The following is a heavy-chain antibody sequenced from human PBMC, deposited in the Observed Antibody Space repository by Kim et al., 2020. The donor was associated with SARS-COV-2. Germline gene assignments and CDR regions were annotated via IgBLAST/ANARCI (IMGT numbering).Heavy chain of an antibody. CDR2: ISGGGETT. CDR1: GFTFSSYA. D-gene: IGHD5-12*01. V-gene: IGHV3-23*01. J-gene: IGHJ4*02. CDR3: AKEDGRDGYKDYSDY. Sequence: GGSLRLSCAASGFTFSSYAMTWVRQAPGKGLDCVSVISGGGETTYYADSVMGRFTISRDNSKNTLYLQMNSLRAEDTAVYYCAKEDGRDGYKDYSDYWGQGTLVTVSS.